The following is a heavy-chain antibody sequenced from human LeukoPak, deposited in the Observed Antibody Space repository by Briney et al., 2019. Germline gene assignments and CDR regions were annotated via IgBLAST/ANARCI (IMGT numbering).Heavy chain of an antibody. D-gene: IGHD3-10*01. CDR3: ARDYLWFGGHYYYMDV. J-gene: IGHJ6*03. Sequence: GGSLRLSCAASGFTFSSYSMNRVRQAPGKGLEWVSYISSSSSTIYFADSVKGRFTISRDNAKNSLYLQMNSLRAEDTAVYYCARDYLWFGGHYYYMDVWGKGTTVTISS. CDR1: GFTFSSYS. V-gene: IGHV3-48*04. CDR2: ISSSSSTI.